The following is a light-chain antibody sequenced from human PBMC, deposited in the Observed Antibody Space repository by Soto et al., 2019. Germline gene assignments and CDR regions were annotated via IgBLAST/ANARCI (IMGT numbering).Light chain of an antibody. J-gene: IGLJ1*01. Sequence: QSALTQPASVSGAPGQSITISCTGTHSDVGSYNLVSWYQQHPGKAPKVIIYEVSERPSGVSDRFSGSKSGNTASLMISGLQAEEEADYYCCSYAGSTTQTYVFGSGTKVTVL. V-gene: IGLV2-23*02. CDR3: CSYAGSTTQTYV. CDR1: HSDVGSYNL. CDR2: EVS.